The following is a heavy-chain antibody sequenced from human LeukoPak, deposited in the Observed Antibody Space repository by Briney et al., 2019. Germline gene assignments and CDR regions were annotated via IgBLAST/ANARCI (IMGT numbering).Heavy chain of an antibody. D-gene: IGHD6-13*01. V-gene: IGHV3-48*03. CDR2: ISSSGSTI. CDR1: GFTFSSYE. J-gene: IGHJ4*02. CDR3: ARDSSSWPYYFDY. Sequence: HTGGSLRLSCAASGFTFSSYEMNWVRQAPGKGLEWVSYISSSGSTIYYADSVKGRFTISRDNAKNSLYPQMNSLRAEDTAVYYCARDSSSWPYYFDYWGQGTLVTVSS.